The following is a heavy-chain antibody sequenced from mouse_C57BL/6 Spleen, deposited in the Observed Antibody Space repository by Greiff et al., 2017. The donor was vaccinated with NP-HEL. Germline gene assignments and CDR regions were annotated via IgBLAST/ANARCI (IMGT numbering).Heavy chain of an antibody. CDR1: GFTFSDAW. CDR3: TRVYDYDDYYAMDY. V-gene: IGHV6-6*01. CDR2: IRNKANNHAT. J-gene: IGHJ4*01. D-gene: IGHD2-4*01. Sequence: EVKLLESGGGLVQPGGSMKLSCAASGFTFSDAWMDWVRQSPEKGLEWVAEIRNKANNHATYYAESVKGRFTISRDDSKSSVYLQMNSLRAEDTGIYYCTRVYDYDDYYAMDYWGQGTSVTVSS.